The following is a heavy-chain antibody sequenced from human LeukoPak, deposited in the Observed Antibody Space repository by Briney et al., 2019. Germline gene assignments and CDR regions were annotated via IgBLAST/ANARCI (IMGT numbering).Heavy chain of an antibody. CDR3: ASRRRWARPGVPAATYYYYGMDV. V-gene: IGHV4-34*01. Sequence: SETLSLTCAVYGGSFSGYYWSWIRQPPGKGLEWMGEINHSGSTNYNPSLKSRVTISVDTSKNQFSLTLSSVTAADTAVYYCASRRRWARPGVPAATYYYYGMDVWGKGTTVTVSS. J-gene: IGHJ6*04. D-gene: IGHD2-2*01. CDR1: GGSFSGYY. CDR2: INHSGST.